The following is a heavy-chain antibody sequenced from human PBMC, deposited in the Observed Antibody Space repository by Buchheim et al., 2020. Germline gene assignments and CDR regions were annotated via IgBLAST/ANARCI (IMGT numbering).Heavy chain of an antibody. D-gene: IGHD6-19*01. V-gene: IGHV3-48*01. Sequence: EVQLVESGGGLVQPGGSLRLSCAASGFTFSSYSMNWVRQAPGKGLEWVSYISSSSSTISYADSVKGRFTISRDNATNSLYLQMNSLRAEDTAVYYCARDPDSIAVAGLDYWGQGTL. CDR2: ISSSSSTI. CDR1: GFTFSSYS. J-gene: IGHJ4*02. CDR3: ARDPDSIAVAGLDY.